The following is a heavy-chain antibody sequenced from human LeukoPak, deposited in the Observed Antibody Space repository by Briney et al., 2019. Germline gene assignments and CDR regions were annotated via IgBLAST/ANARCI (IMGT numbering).Heavy chain of an antibody. CDR3: AKEGYYYDSSGIRGYYFDY. CDR2: ISWDGGST. CDR1: GFTFDDYT. D-gene: IGHD3-22*01. J-gene: IGHJ4*02. Sequence: PGGSLRLSCAASGFTFDDYTMHWVRQAPGKGLEWVSLISWDGGSTYYADSVKGRFTISRDNSKNSLYLQMNSLRTEDTALYYCAKEGYYYDSSGIRGYYFDYWGQGTLVTVSS. V-gene: IGHV3-43*01.